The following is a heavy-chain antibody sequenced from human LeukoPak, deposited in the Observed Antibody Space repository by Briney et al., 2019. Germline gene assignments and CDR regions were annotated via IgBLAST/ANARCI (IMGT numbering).Heavy chain of an antibody. Sequence: SETLSLTCSVSGGSISGYYWSWIRQSPGKGLVCIGYMYYSGSSNYNPSLKSRVTISIDMSTNQFSLKLSSVTAADTALYYCARHFTYYYDSSGYPRDAFDVWGQGTMVTVSS. V-gene: IGHV4-59*08. J-gene: IGHJ3*01. CDR1: GGSISGYY. CDR2: MYYSGSS. CDR3: ARHFTYYYDSSGYPRDAFDV. D-gene: IGHD3-22*01.